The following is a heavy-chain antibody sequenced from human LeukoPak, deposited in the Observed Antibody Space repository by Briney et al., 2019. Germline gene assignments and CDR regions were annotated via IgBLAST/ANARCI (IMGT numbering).Heavy chain of an antibody. J-gene: IGHJ4*02. CDR3: ARNSSGWFFDY. Sequence: SETLSLTCDVPGDSISSGYYWGWIRQPPGKGLEWIGSIYHSGSTTYNPSLKSRVTISADTSKNQFSLKVRSVTAADTAVYYCARNSSGWFFDYWGQGTPVTVSS. CDR1: GDSISSGYY. D-gene: IGHD6-19*01. CDR2: IYHSGST. V-gene: IGHV4-38-2*01.